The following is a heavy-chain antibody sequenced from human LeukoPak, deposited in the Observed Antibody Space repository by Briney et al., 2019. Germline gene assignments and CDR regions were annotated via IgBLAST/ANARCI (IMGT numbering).Heavy chain of an antibody. CDR1: GFTFSSYS. CDR3: ASGLIAAAGQPFDY. V-gene: IGHV3-21*01. Sequence: PGGSLRLSCAASGFTFSSYSMNWVRQAPGKGLEWVSSISSSSSYIYYADSVKGRFTISRDNAKNSLYLQMYSLRAEDTAVYYCASGLIAAAGQPFDYWGQGTLVTVSS. J-gene: IGHJ4*02. CDR2: ISSSSSYI. D-gene: IGHD6-13*01.